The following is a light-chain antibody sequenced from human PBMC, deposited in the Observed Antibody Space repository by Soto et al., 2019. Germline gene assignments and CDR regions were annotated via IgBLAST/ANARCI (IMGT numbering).Light chain of an antibody. CDR2: AAS. V-gene: IGKV1-9*01. Sequence: IQLTQTPSSLSASVGDRVTITCRASQGISSFLAWYQQKPGKAPKLLIYAASSLQSGVPSRFSGSGFGTDFTLTITSPQPEDFSTYYCQQGESYPSTFGGGTKVEMK. J-gene: IGKJ4*01. CDR3: QQGESYPST. CDR1: QGISSF.